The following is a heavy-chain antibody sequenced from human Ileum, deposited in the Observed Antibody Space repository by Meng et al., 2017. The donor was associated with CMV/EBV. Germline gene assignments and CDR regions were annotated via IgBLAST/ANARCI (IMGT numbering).Heavy chain of an antibody. CDR3: GQGGMYQGG. J-gene: IGHJ4*02. CDR2: IYPGDNSA. CDR1: GFTFSNYA. Sequence: GESLKISCAASGFTFSNYAMNWVRQIPGKGLEWVSIIYPGDNSAFYADSVKGRFTISREESKNTLSLRMKSLRVEDTAIYYGGQGGMYQGGWGQGTLGTVSS. V-gene: IGHV3-23*03. D-gene: IGHD1-26*01.